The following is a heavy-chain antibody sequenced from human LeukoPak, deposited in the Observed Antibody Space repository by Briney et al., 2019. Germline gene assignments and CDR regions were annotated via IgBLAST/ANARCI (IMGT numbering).Heavy chain of an antibody. CDR1: GGSISSSSYY. D-gene: IGHD6-6*01. CDR2: IYYSGST. Sequence: SETLSLTCTVSGGSISSSSYYWGWIRQPPGKGLEWIGSIYYSGSTYYNPSLKGRVTISVDRSKNQFSLKLSSVTAADTAVYYCARGTYSSYSSLAFDIWGQGTMVTVSS. V-gene: IGHV4-39*07. J-gene: IGHJ3*02. CDR3: ARGTYSSYSSLAFDI.